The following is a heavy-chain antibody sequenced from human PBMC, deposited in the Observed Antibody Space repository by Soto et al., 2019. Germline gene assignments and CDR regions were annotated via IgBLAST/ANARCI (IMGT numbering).Heavy chain of an antibody. D-gene: IGHD2-8*01. Sequence: SLRLSCEASGFPFSDYYMSWIRQAPGKGLEWLAYISGGSDYTNSAQSVKGRFTISRDNARASLFLQMDDLRVDDTAMYYCARDLASSSTNYFDSWGQGTLVTVSS. CDR1: GFPFSDYY. CDR3: ARDLASSSTNYFDS. J-gene: IGHJ4*02. V-gene: IGHV3-11*06. CDR2: ISGGSDYT.